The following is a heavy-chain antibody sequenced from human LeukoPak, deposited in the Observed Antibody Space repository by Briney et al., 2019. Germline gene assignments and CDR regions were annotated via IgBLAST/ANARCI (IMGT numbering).Heavy chain of an antibody. D-gene: IGHD2-15*01. CDR3: AKEDCSGGSCYSPEYFQH. Sequence: GRSLRLSCAASGFTFSSYGMHWVRQAPGKGLEWAAVISYDGSNKYYADSVKGRFTISRDNSKKTLYLQMNSLRAEDTAVYYCAKEDCSGGSCYSPEYFQHWGQGTLVTVSS. CDR1: GFTFSSYG. CDR2: ISYDGSNK. J-gene: IGHJ1*01. V-gene: IGHV3-30*18.